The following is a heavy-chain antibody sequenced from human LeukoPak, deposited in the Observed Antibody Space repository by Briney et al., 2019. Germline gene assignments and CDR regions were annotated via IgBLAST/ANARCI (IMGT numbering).Heavy chain of an antibody. CDR1: GFTFSTYA. CDR2: ISSSGGST. D-gene: IGHD4-23*01. V-gene: IGHV3-23*01. CDR3: AKADSYGGNSQLFDF. J-gene: IGHJ4*02. Sequence: TGGSLRLSCAASGFTFSTYAMSWVRQAPGKGLEWVSSISSSGGSTYYADSVKGRFTISRDNSKDTLYLQMNSLRAEDTAVYYCAKADSYGGNSQLFDFWGQGTLVTVSS.